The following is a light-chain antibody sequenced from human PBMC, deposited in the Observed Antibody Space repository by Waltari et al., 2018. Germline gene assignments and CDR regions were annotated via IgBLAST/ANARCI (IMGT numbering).Light chain of an antibody. CDR3: QHYESLPVT. CDR2: HAS. CDR1: ESISKY. V-gene: IGKV3-20*01. Sequence: EIVLTQSPGTLPLPQGERATLPCRASESISKYLARYQQKPGQAPRLLIYHASSRATGIPDRFSGSGSGTDFSLTISRLEPEDFAVYYCQHYESLPVTFGQGTKVEIK. J-gene: IGKJ1*01.